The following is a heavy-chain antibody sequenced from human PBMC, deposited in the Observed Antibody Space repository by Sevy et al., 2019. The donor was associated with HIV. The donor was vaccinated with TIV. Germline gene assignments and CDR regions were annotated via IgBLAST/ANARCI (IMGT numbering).Heavy chain of an antibody. V-gene: IGHV4-4*07. CDR3: ARAQTGYSSILRDLYNWFDP. Sequence: SETLSLTCTVSGGSISSNYWSWIRQPAGKALEWMGRIYTSGSTNYNPSLRSRVTMSVDTSKNQFSLKLSSVTAADTAVYYCARAQTGYSSILRDLYNWFDPWGQGTLVTVSS. CDR1: GGSISSNY. J-gene: IGHJ5*02. CDR2: IYTSGST. D-gene: IGHD6-13*01.